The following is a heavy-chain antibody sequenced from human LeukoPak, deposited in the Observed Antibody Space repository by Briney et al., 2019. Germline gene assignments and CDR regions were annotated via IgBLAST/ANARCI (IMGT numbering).Heavy chain of an antibody. CDR1: GGAIRSHY. CDR3: ARGEHSVDS. D-gene: IGHD1/OR15-1a*01. CDR2: IYSSGYT. Sequence: SETLSLTCTVSGGAIRSHYWNWIQQPAGKGLEWIGRIYSSGYTNDNPFLKSRITMSVDMSKNQFSLRLNSVTAADTAVYYCARGEHSVDSWGQGMQVTVSS. J-gene: IGHJ4*02. V-gene: IGHV4-4*07.